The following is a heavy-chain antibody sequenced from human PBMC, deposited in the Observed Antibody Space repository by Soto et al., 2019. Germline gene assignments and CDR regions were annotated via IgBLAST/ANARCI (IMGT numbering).Heavy chain of an antibody. J-gene: IGHJ3*01. V-gene: IGHV4-39*02. CDR2: IYYSGST. CDR3: ARDRLAADAAQVALDF. D-gene: IGHD6-25*01. Sequence: PSETLSLTCTVSGGSISSSSHYWGWIRQPPGKGLEWIGTIYYSGSTYYNPSLKSRVTISVDTSKNQFSLKLTSVTAADTAVYYCARDRLAADAAQVALDFWGRGTMVTVAS. CDR1: GGSISSSSHY.